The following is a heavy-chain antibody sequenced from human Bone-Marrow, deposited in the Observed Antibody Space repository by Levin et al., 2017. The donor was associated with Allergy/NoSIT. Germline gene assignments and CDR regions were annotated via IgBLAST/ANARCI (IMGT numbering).Heavy chain of an antibody. Sequence: SQTLSLTCSVSGASISTSYWSWIRQSPGEGLEWLGYVHYTGNTNYNPSLNSRVTLSVDTSRNQFSLHLNSVTAADTAVYYCARGYFDSRGYSNAFDCWGQGVLVTVSS. CDR1: GASISTSY. CDR2: VHYTGNT. D-gene: IGHD3-22*01. V-gene: IGHV4-59*01. J-gene: IGHJ4*02. CDR3: ARGYFDSRGYSNAFDC.